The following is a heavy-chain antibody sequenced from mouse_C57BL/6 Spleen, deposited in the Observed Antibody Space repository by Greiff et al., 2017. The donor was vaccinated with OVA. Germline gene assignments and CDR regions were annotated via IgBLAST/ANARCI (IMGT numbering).Heavy chain of an antibody. CDR1: GYAFSSYW. Sequence: VQLQQSGAELVKPGASVKISCKASGYAFSSYWMNWVKQRPGKGLEWIGQIYPGDGDTNYNGKFKGKATLTADKSSSTAYMQLSSLTSEDSAVYFCAREGIYYVNYEGSLAYWGQGTLVTVSA. D-gene: IGHD2-1*01. CDR2: IYPGDGDT. CDR3: AREGIYYVNYEGSLAY. J-gene: IGHJ3*01. V-gene: IGHV1-80*01.